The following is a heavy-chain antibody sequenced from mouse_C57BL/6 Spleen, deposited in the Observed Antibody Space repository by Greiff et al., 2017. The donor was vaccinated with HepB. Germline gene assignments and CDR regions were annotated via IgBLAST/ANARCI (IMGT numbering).Heavy chain of an antibody. J-gene: IGHJ4*01. V-gene: IGHV2-5*01. CDR3: AKKYYYGSREAMDY. Sequence: VKLVESGPGLVQPSQSLSITCTVSGFSLTSYGVHWVRQSPGKGLEWLGVIWRGGSTDYNAAFMSRLSITKDNSKSQVFFKMNSLQADDTAIYYCAKKYYYGSREAMDYWGQGTSVTVSS. CDR1: GFSLTSYG. CDR2: IWRGGST. D-gene: IGHD1-1*01.